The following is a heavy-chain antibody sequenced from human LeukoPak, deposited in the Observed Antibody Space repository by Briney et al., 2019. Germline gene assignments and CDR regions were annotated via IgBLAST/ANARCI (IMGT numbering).Heavy chain of an antibody. Sequence: VASVKVSCKASGYTFSSYDINWVRQAAGQGLEWMGWMNPNSGNTGYAQKFQGRVTMTRNTSISTVYMELSSLRSDDTAVYYCMREFRVGGATLDDAFDIWGQGTMVTVSS. V-gene: IGHV1-8*01. CDR3: MREFRVGGATLDDAFDI. J-gene: IGHJ3*02. CDR1: GYTFSSYD. CDR2: MNPNSGNT. D-gene: IGHD5-24*01.